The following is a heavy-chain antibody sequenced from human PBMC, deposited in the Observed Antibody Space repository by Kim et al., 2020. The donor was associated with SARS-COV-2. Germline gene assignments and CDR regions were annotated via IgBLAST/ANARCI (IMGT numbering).Heavy chain of an antibody. J-gene: IGHJ6*02. CDR3: ARDRIAAAGTDGRGQWGLDYDGMDV. D-gene: IGHD6-13*01. CDR1: GGSISSYY. CDR2: IYYSGST. Sequence: SETLSLTCTVSGGSISSYYWSWIRQPPGKGLEWIGYIYYSGSTNYNPSLKSRVTISVDKSKNQFPLKLSSVTAADTAVYYCARDRIAAAGTDGRGQWGLDYDGMDVWRQGTTVSVSS. V-gene: IGHV4-59*01.